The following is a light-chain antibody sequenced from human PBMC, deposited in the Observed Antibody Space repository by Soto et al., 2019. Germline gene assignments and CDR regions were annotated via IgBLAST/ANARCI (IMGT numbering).Light chain of an antibody. CDR1: QSVSSTY. CDR2: GAS. V-gene: IGKV3-20*01. Sequence: EIVLTQSPGTLSLSPGERATLSCRASQSVSSTYLAWYQQKPGQAPRLLIYGASNRATGIPDRFSGSGYGTDFTLTISRLEPEYVAVYSCQQYGGSRWTFGQGTRVDI. J-gene: IGKJ1*01. CDR3: QQYGGSRWT.